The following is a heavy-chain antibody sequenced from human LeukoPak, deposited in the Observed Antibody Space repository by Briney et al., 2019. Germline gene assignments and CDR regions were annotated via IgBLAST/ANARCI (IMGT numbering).Heavy chain of an antibody. J-gene: IGHJ4*02. D-gene: IGHD6-13*01. CDR3: ARDSHDGYSIVY. CDR1: GYTFTGYG. V-gene: IGHV1-18*01. Sequence: ASVKVSCKASGYTFTGYGISWVRQAPGQGLEWMGWISAYNGNTNYAQKLQGRVTMTTNTSTTTAYMELRSLRSDDTAVYYCARDSHDGYSIVYWGQGTLVTVSS. CDR2: ISAYNGNT.